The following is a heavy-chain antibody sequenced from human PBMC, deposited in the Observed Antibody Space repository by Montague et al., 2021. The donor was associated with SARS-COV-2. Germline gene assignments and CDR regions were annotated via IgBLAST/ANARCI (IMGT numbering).Heavy chain of an antibody. Sequence: SETLSLTCAVYGGSFSDYYWTWIRQPPGKGLEWIGEINHGGSSNYSPSLKSRVTISVDTSKNQFSLKLGSVTAADTANYYCARGHQGFAMIVVVMTGGEYYFDYWGQGTLVTVSS. V-gene: IGHV4-34*01. CDR3: ARGHQGFAMIVVVMTGGEYYFDY. CDR1: GGSFSDYY. D-gene: IGHD3-22*01. J-gene: IGHJ4*02. CDR2: INHGGSS.